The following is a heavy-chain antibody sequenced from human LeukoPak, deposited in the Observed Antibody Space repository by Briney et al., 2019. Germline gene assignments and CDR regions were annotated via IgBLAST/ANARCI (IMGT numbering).Heavy chain of an antibody. Sequence: GGSLRLSCAASGFTFSDYYMSWIRQAPGKGLEWVSYISSSGSTIYYADSVKGRFTISRDYAKNSLYLQMNSLRAEDTAVYYCAKALQQLGDYFDYWGQGTLVTVSS. J-gene: IGHJ4*02. D-gene: IGHD6-13*01. V-gene: IGHV3-11*04. CDR2: ISSSGSTI. CDR1: GFTFSDYY. CDR3: AKALQQLGDYFDY.